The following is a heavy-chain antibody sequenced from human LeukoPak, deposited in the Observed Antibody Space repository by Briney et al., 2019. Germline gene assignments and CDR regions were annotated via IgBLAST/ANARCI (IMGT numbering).Heavy chain of an antibody. CDR2: ISGSGGST. J-gene: IGHJ4*02. V-gene: IGHV3-23*01. CDR1: GYTFSSYA. Sequence: GGSLRLSCAASGYTFSSYAMSWVRQAPGKGLEWVSAISGSGGSTYYADSVKGRFTISRDNSKNTLYLQMNSLRAEDTAVYYCAEDRVYYYDSSGYYRPLGGFDYWGQGTLVTVSS. CDR3: AEDRVYYYDSSGYYRPLGGFDY. D-gene: IGHD3-22*01.